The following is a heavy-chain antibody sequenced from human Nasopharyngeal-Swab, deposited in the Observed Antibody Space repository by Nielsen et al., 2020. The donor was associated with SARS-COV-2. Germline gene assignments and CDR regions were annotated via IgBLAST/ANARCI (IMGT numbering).Heavy chain of an antibody. CDR2: IDAGGGNT. CDR3: ARLGGSSWYFDY. Sequence: GGSLRLSCAASGFTFSTYAMTWVRQAPGKGLEWVSTIDAGGGNTWYADSVKGRFTISRDNSKSTLYLQMNSLRAEDTAVYYCARLGGSSWYFDYWGQGTLVTVSS. CDR1: GFTFSTYA. D-gene: IGHD6-13*01. V-gene: IGHV3-23*01. J-gene: IGHJ4*02.